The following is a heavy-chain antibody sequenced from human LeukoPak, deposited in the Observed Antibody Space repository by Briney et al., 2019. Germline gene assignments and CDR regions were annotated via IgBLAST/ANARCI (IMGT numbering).Heavy chain of an antibody. Sequence: PSETLSLTCAVYGGSFSGYYWSWIRQPPGKGLEWIGEINHSGSTNYNPSLKSRVTISVDTSKNQSSLKLSSVTAADTAVYYCARGRLAAAYFDYWGQGTLVTVSS. V-gene: IGHV4-34*01. CDR2: INHSGST. D-gene: IGHD6-13*01. CDR3: ARGRLAAAYFDY. J-gene: IGHJ4*02. CDR1: GGSFSGYY.